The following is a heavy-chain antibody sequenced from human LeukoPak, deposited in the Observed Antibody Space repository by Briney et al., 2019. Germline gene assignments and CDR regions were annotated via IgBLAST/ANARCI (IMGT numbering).Heavy chain of an antibody. CDR1: GGSISSYY. CDR2: ISSRSTTK. V-gene: IGHV3-11*01. J-gene: IGHJ3*02. Sequence: LSLTCTVSGGSISSYYWSWIRQPAGKGLEWVSYISSRSTTKYYADSGKGRFTISRDNAKNSLYLQMNSLRAEDTAVYFCAKDLGTYSSSFDIWGQGTTVTVSS. D-gene: IGHD3-16*01. CDR3: AKDLGTYSSSFDI.